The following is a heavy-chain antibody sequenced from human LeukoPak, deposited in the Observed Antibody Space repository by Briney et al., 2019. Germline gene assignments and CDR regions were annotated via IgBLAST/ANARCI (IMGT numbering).Heavy chain of an antibody. CDR1: GFKFSSYS. D-gene: IGHD3-10*02. CDR3: ARGTMFPYYFDY. J-gene: IGHJ4*02. Sequence: SGGSLRLSCAASGFKFSSYSMKWVRQAPGKGLEWVSFISSSSSYIYYADSLKGRFTISRDNAKNSLYLQMNSLRAEDTAVYYCARGTMFPYYFDYWGQGTLVTVSS. CDR2: ISSSSSYI. V-gene: IGHV3-21*01.